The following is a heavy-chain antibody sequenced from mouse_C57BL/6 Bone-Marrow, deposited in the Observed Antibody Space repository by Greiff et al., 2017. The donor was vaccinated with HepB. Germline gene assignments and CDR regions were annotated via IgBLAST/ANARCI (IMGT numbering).Heavy chain of an antibody. CDR1: GFNIKDDY. CDR3: TDGSRYFDY. V-gene: IGHV14-4*01. J-gene: IGHJ2*01. CDR2: IDPENGDT. D-gene: IGHD1-1*01. Sequence: EVQLQQSGAELVRPGASVKLSCTASGFNIKDDYMHWVKQRPEQGLEWIGWIDPENGDTEYASKFQGKATITADTSSNTAYLQLSSLTSEDTAVYYCTDGSRYFDYWGQGTTLTVSS.